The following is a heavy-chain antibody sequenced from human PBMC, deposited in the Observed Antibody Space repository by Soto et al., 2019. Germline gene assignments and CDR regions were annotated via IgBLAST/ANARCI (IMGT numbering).Heavy chain of an antibody. CDR2: ISSSSSYT. CDR1: GFTFSDYY. Sequence: QVQLVESGGGLVKPGGSLRLSCAASGFTFSDYYMSWIRQAPGKGLEWVSYISSSSSYTAYADSVKGRFTISRDSAKNSLYLQMNSLRAEDTAVYYCARATGYCSSTSCYIDGMDVWGQGTTVTVSS. CDR3: ARATGYCSSTSCYIDGMDV. V-gene: IGHV3-11*06. J-gene: IGHJ6*02. D-gene: IGHD2-2*01.